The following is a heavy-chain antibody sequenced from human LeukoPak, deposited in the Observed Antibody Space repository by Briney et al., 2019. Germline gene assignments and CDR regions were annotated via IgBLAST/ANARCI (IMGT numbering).Heavy chain of an antibody. Sequence: GGSLRLSCAASGFTFSSYWMSWVRQAPGKGLEWVANINQGGSEQYSADSVKGRFTISRDNAKNSLYLQMNSLRAEDTALYYCAKHGSGSYYNEDWFDPWGQGTLVTVSS. V-gene: IGHV3-7*03. D-gene: IGHD3-10*01. CDR3: AKHGSGSYYNEDWFDP. J-gene: IGHJ5*02. CDR2: INQGGSEQ. CDR1: GFTFSSYW.